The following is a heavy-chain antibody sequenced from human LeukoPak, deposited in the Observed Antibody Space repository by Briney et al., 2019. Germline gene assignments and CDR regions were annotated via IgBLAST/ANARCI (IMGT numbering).Heavy chain of an antibody. D-gene: IGHD1-26*01. Sequence: GGSLRLSCAAAGFTVSSNYMSWVRQAQGKGLEWVSVIYSGGSTYYADSVKGRFTIPRDNSKNTLYLQMNSLRAEDTAVYYCARDRDDIGGSLHWGQGALVTVSS. V-gene: IGHV3-66*01. J-gene: IGHJ4*02. CDR2: IYSGGST. CDR3: ARDRDDIGGSLH. CDR1: GFTVSSNY.